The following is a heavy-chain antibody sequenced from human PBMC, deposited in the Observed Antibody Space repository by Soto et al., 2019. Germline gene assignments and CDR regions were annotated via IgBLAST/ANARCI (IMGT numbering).Heavy chain of an antibody. CDR2: ISGSGGST. D-gene: IGHD3-10*01. J-gene: IGHJ5*02. CDR1: GFTFSSYA. CDR3: AKTFGGMPDNWFDP. Sequence: EVQLLESGGGLVQPGGSLRLSSAASGFTFSSYAMSWVRLAPGKGLEWVSAISGSGGSTYYADSVKGRFTISRDNSKNTLYLQMNSLRAEDTAAYYCAKTFGGMPDNWFDPWGQGTLVTVSS. V-gene: IGHV3-23*01.